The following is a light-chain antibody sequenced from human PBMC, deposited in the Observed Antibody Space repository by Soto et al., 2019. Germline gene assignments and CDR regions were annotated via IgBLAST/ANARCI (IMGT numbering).Light chain of an antibody. Sequence: IQLTQSPSSLSASVRDRVTITCRASQGISSYLAWYQQKPGKAPKLLVYAASTLESGVPSRFRGSGSGTEFTLTISSLQPEDFATYYCQQLHSYPITFGQGTRLEI. CDR3: QQLHSYPIT. V-gene: IGKV1-9*01. J-gene: IGKJ5*01. CDR1: QGISSY. CDR2: AAS.